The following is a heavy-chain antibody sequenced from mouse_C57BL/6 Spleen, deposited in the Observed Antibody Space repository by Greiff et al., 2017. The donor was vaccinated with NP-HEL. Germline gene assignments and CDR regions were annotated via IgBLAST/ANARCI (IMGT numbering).Heavy chain of an antibody. Sequence: EVKVVESGGGLVKPGGSLKLSCAASGFTFSSYAMSWVRQTPEKRLEWVATISDGGSYTYYPDNVKGRFTISRDNAKNNLYLQMSHLKSEDTAMYYCARGSGYYYGSSYVFDYWGQGTTLTVSS. V-gene: IGHV5-4*03. CDR2: ISDGGSYT. D-gene: IGHD1-1*01. CDR1: GFTFSSYA. J-gene: IGHJ2*01. CDR3: ARGSGYYYGSSYVFDY.